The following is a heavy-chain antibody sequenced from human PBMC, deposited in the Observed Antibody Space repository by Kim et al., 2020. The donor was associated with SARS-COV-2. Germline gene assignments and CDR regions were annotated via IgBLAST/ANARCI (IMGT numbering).Heavy chain of an antibody. V-gene: IGHV1-2*02. J-gene: IGHJ6*02. CDR1: GYTFTSSH. CDR3: AIGFDSVYYYYGMDV. D-gene: IGHD2-15*01. CDR2: INPHSGGT. Sequence: ASVKVSCKASGYTFTSSHIQWVRQAPGQGLEWMGWINPHSGGTNYAQKFQGRVTMTRDTSISTAYMELSRLKYDDRAVYFCAIGFDSVYYYYGMDVWGQG.